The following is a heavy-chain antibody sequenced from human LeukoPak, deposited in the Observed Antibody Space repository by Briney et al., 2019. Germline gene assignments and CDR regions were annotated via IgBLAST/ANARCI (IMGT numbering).Heavy chain of an antibody. CDR3: ATEPYLYYYDSSGYLDY. CDR1: GFTFSSYW. CDR2: INSDGSST. Sequence: GGSLRLSCAASGFTFSSYWMHWVRQAPGKGLVWVSRINSDGSSTSYADSVKGRFTISRDYAKNTLYLQMNSLRAEDTAVYYCATEPYLYYYDSSGYLDYWGQGTLVTVSP. D-gene: IGHD3-22*01. V-gene: IGHV3-74*01. J-gene: IGHJ4*02.